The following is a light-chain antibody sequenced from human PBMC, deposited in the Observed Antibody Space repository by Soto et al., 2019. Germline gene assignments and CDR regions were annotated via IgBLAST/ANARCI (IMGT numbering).Light chain of an antibody. V-gene: IGKV3-20*01. CDR2: AVS. Sequence: EIVLTQSPGTLSLSPGERATLSCRASQSISSNYLAWYQQRPGHAPRLLIYAVSSRATGIPDRFSGSGSGTGFTLTISRLEPEDFAVYYCQQYGDSPWTFGQGTKVEIK. J-gene: IGKJ1*01. CDR3: QQYGDSPWT. CDR1: QSISSNY.